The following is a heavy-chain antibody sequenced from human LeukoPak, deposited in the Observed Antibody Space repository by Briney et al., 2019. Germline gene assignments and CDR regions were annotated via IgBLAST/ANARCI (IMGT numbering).Heavy chain of an antibody. Sequence: QPGGSLRLSCAASGFTFSSYEMNWVRQAPGKGLEWVSYISSSGSTIYYADSVKGRFTISRDNAKNSLYLQMNSLRAEDTAVYYCARDELTGYYINWYFDLWGRGTLVTVSS. V-gene: IGHV3-48*03. D-gene: IGHD3-9*01. CDR2: ISSSGSTI. CDR3: ARDELTGYYINWYFDL. J-gene: IGHJ2*01. CDR1: GFTFSSYE.